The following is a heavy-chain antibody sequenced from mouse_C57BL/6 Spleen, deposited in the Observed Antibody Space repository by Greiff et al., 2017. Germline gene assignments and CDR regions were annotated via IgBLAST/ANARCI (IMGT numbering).Heavy chain of an antibody. Sequence: QVQLQQSGAELVRPGTSVKVSCKASGYAFTNYLIEWVKQRPGQGLEWIGVINPGSGGTNYNEKFKGKATLTADKSSSTAYMQLSSLTSEDSAVYFCASSYDGYYDWFAYWGQGTLVTVSA. D-gene: IGHD2-3*01. CDR3: ASSYDGYYDWFAY. V-gene: IGHV1-54*01. J-gene: IGHJ3*01. CDR1: GYAFTNYL. CDR2: INPGSGGT.